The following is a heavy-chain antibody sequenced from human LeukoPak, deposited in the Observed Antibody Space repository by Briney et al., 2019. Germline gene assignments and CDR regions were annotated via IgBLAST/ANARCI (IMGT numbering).Heavy chain of an antibody. CDR1: GFTFRDDY. V-gene: IGHV3-11*04. CDR2: ISSSVSTI. J-gene: IGHJ5*02. D-gene: IGHD1-1*01. Sequence: GGSLRLSCAASGFTFRDDYRSWIRQAPGKGLEWVSYISSSVSTIYYADSVKGRFTISRDNAKNSLYLQMNSLRAEDPAVYYCARGYRNRFDPWGQGTLVTVSS. CDR3: ARGYRNRFDP.